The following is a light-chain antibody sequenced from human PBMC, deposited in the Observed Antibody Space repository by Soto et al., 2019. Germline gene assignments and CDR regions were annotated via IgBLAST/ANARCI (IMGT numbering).Light chain of an antibody. CDR3: AAWHDSRNGRVV. Sequence: QSVLTQPPSASGTPGQRVTISCSGSSSNIGSNAVNWYQQFPGTAPKLLIYSNNQRPSGVPDRFSGSKSGTSASLAISGLQSEDEADYYCAAWHDSRNGRVVFGGGTKLTVL. V-gene: IGLV1-44*01. CDR2: SNN. CDR1: SSNIGSNA. J-gene: IGLJ2*01.